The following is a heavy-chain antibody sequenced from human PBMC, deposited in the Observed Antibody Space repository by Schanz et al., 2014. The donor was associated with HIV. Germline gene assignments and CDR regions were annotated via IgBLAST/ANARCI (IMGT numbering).Heavy chain of an antibody. CDR2: IIPIFGTA. V-gene: IGHV1-69*13. J-gene: IGHJ6*02. Sequence: QVQLVQSGAEVKKPGASVRVSCKASGYSFTGYYMNWVRQAPGQGLEWMGGIIPIFGTANYAQKFQGRVTIIADESTSTAYMELSSLRSADTAVYFCARAAFSSEYYYGMDVWGQGTTVTVSS. D-gene: IGHD3-3*02. CDR1: GYSFTGYY. CDR3: ARAAFSSEYYYGMDV.